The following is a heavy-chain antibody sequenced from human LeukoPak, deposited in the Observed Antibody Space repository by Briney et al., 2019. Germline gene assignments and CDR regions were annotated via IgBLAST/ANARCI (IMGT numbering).Heavy chain of an antibody. V-gene: IGHV3-48*02. CDR1: GFTLSNYN. D-gene: IGHD6-19*01. J-gene: IGHJ4*02. CDR2: ISSSSSTI. CDR3: ARDLAVAGSFDY. Sequence: PGGSLRLSCAASGFTLSNYNMNWVRQAPGKGLEWVSYISSSSSTIYYADSVEGRFTISRDNAKNSLYLQMDSLRDEDTAVYYCARDLAVAGSFDYWGQGTLVTVSS.